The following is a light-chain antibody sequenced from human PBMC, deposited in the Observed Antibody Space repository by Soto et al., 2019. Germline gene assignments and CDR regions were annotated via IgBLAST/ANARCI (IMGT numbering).Light chain of an antibody. CDR1: ALPKQY. Sequence: SYELTQPPSVSVFPGQTARITCSGDALPKQYAYWYQQKPGQAPVLIIYKNNERPSGIPERFSGSSSGTTVTLTISGVQAEDEADYYCQSADSRGTYVFGTATKVTVL. V-gene: IGLV3-25*03. CDR3: QSADSRGTYV. J-gene: IGLJ1*01. CDR2: KNN.